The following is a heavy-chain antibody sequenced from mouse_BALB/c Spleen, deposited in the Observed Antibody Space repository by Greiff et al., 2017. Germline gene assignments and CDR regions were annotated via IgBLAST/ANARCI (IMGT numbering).Heavy chain of an antibody. J-gene: IGHJ4*01. V-gene: IGHV5-17*02. D-gene: IGHD1-1*01. CDR1: GFTFSSFG. CDR2: ISGDNTTI. Sequence: EVQVVESGGGLVQPGGSRKLSCAASGFTFSSFGMHWVRQAPEKGLEWVAYISGDNTTIYYSDTLKGRFTVSRDNPKNTLFLQMTSLRSEDTAMYYCARWGTTVLSYYAMDYWGQGTSVTVSS. CDR3: ARWGTTVLSYYAMDY.